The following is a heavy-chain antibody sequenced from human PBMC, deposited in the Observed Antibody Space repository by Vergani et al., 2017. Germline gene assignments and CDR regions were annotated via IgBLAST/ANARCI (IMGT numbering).Heavy chain of an antibody. Sequence: EVQLLESGGGLVQPGGSLRLSCAASGFTFSSYAMSWVRQAPGKGLEWVSAISGSGGSTYYADSVKGRFTISRDNSKNTLYLQMNSLRAEDTAVYYCAKDHCECSGSNFGRCYYYNWMDVWGEGPMVAVS. CDR2: ISGSGGST. CDR1: GFTFSSYA. V-gene: IGHV3-23*01. J-gene: IGHJ6*02. D-gene: IGHD3-10*02. CDR3: AKDHCECSGSNFGRCYYYNWMDV.